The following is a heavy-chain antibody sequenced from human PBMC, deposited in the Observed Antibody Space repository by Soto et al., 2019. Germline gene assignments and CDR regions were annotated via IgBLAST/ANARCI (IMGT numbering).Heavy chain of an antibody. D-gene: IGHD2-2*01. V-gene: IGHV3-30-3*01. Sequence: LRLSCAASGFTFSSYAMHWVRQAPGKGLEWVAVISYDGSNKYYADSVKGRFTISRDNSKNTLYLQMNSLRAEDTAVYYCARDTGPAAISWFDPWGQGTLVTVSS. J-gene: IGHJ5*02. CDR3: ARDTGPAAISWFDP. CDR2: ISYDGSNK. CDR1: GFTFSSYA.